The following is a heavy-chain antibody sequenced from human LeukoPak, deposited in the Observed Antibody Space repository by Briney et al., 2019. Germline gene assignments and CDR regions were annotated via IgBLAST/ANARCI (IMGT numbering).Heavy chain of an antibody. V-gene: IGHV1-8*03. J-gene: IGHJ6*03. D-gene: IGHD2-2*01. CDR1: GYTFTSYD. Sequence: ASVKVSCKASGYTFTSYDINWVRQATGQGLEWMGWMNPNSGNTGYAQKFQGRVTITRNTSISTAYMELSSLRYEDTAVYYCARVPTGGYCSSTSCYGLAGYMDVWGKGTTVTVSS. CDR2: MNPNSGNT. CDR3: ARVPTGGYCSSTSCYGLAGYMDV.